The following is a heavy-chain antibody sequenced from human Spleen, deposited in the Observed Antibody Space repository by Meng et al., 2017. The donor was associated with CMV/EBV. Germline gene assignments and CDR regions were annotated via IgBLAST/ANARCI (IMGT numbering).Heavy chain of an antibody. CDR2: IKQDGSEK. D-gene: IGHD2-2*02. V-gene: IGHV3-7*01. J-gene: IGHJ4*02. CDR1: GFTFSSYW. CDR3: ARDFPYCGTTSCYRGMFDF. Sequence: ETLSLTCAASGFTFSSYWMSWVRQAPGKGLEWVANIKQDGSEKYYVDSVKGRFTISRGNAKNSLSLQMNSLRAEDTAVYYCARDFPYCGTTSCYRGMFDFWGQGTLVTGLL.